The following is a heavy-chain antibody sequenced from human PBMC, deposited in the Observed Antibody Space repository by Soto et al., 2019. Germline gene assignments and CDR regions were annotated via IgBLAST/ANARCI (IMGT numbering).Heavy chain of an antibody. Sequence: GESLKISCKGSGYSFTSYWIGWVRQMPGKGLEWMGIIYPGDSDTRYSPSFQGQVTISADKSISTAYLQWSSLKASDTAMYYCARRRNYGGNSDYFDYWGQGTLVTVSS. CDR2: IYPGDSDT. V-gene: IGHV5-51*01. CDR1: GYSFTSYW. J-gene: IGHJ4*02. D-gene: IGHD4-17*01. CDR3: ARRRNYGGNSDYFDY.